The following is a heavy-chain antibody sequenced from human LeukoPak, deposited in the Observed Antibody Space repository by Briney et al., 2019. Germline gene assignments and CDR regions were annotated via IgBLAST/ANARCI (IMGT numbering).Heavy chain of an antibody. CDR1: GGSISSGSYY. V-gene: IGHV4-61*02. CDR3: ARGTVGSRGFDY. D-gene: IGHD1-26*01. CDR2: IYTSGST. J-gene: IGHJ4*02. Sequence: SQTLSLTCTDSGGSISSGSYYWSWIRQPAGKGLEWIGRIYTSGSTNYNPSLKSRVTISVDTSKNQFSLKLSSVTAADTAVYYCARGTVGSRGFDYWGQGTLVTVSS.